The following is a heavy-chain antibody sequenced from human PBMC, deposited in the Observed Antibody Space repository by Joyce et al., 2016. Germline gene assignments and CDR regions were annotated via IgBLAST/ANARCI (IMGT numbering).Heavy chain of an antibody. D-gene: IGHD3-10*01. CDR3: ARGLGKSVDY. V-gene: IGHV1-18*01. Sequence: QVYLVQSGPEVKKPGASVKVSCKASGYAFTTYGITWMRQAPGQGLEWMGWISTYTGITNFAQNLQGRVTMTTDTSTRTAYMELWRLRSDDTAVYYCARGLGKSVDYWGQGTLVTVSS. CDR2: ISTYTGIT. J-gene: IGHJ4*02. CDR1: GYAFTTYG.